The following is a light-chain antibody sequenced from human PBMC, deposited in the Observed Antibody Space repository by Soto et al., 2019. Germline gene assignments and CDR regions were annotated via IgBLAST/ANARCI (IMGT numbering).Light chain of an antibody. CDR3: CSFTSSNTYV. CDR1: SSDFGNYNL. Sequence: QSALTQPASVSGSPGQSITISCTGTSSDFGNYNLVSWYQQHPGKVPKLILFEVNKRPSGVSGRFSGSKSGNTASLTISGLQAEDEADYYCCSFTSSNTYVFGTGTRSPS. J-gene: IGLJ1*01. V-gene: IGLV2-23*02. CDR2: EVN.